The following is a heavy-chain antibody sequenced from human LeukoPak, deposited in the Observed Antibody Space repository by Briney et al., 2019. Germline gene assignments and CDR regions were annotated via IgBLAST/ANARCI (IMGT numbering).Heavy chain of an antibody. Sequence: PGGSLRLSCAASGFTFSSYEMNWVRQAPGKGLEWVSYISSSSSTIYYADSVKGRFTISRDNAKNSLYLQMNSLRAEDTAVYYCARDKVFGVVTQHLDYWGQGTLVTVSS. V-gene: IGHV3-48*03. CDR2: ISSSSSTI. J-gene: IGHJ4*02. CDR3: ARDKVFGVVTQHLDY. D-gene: IGHD3-3*01. CDR1: GFTFSSYE.